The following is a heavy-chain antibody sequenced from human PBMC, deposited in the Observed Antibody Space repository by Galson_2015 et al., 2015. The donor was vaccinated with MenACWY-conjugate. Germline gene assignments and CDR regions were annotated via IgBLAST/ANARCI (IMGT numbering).Heavy chain of an antibody. V-gene: IGHV6-1*01. CDR2: THYRSQWHY. J-gene: IGHJ5*02. CDR3: AREGSSRYHSDYFCCAS. D-gene: IGHD3-22*01. CDR1: GDSVSSNSAA. Sequence: CAISGDSVSSNSAAWNWIRQSPSRGFEWLGRTHYRSQWHYDYAVSVKGRMTINPDTSKNEISLQLHSVTPGDTAVYYCAREGSSRYHSDYFCCASWGQGTLVTVSS.